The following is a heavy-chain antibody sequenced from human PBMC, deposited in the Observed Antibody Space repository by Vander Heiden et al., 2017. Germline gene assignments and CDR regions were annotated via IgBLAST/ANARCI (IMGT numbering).Heavy chain of an antibody. CDR2: ISGSGGST. V-gene: IGHV3-23*01. CDR3: AKVAYMNFDY. D-gene: IGHD3-16*01. CDR1: GFTFSSYA. J-gene: IGHJ4*02. Sequence: EVQLLESGGGLVQPGGSLRLSCAASGFTFSSYAMSWVRQAPGKGLEWVSAISGSGGSTDDADSVKGRFTISRDNSKNTLYLKMKRLRAEDTAVYDGAKVAYMNFDYWGQGTMVTVYS.